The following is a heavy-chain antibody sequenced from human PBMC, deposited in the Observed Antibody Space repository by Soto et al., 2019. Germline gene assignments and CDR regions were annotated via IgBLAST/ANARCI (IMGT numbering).Heavy chain of an antibody. Sequence: ASVKVSCKASGYTFTSYFIHWVRLAPGQGLEWMGIINPSGGSTRSAQKFQDRVTMTRDTSTSTVYMELSSLTSEDTAVYYCARDPASVCSGGGCYSGHFDYWGQGTLVTVSS. D-gene: IGHD2-15*01. CDR2: INPSGGST. CDR3: ARDPASVCSGGGCYSGHFDY. V-gene: IGHV1-46*01. J-gene: IGHJ4*02. CDR1: GYTFTSYF.